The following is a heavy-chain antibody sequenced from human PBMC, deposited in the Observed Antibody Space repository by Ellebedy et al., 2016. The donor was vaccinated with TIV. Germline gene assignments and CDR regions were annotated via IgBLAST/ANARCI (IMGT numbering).Heavy chain of an antibody. CDR1: GFTFDSYA. CDR2: ISHDGSSQ. CDR3: ARDLDKSSGWYGGAAY. D-gene: IGHD6-19*01. J-gene: IGHJ4*02. V-gene: IGHV3-30-3*01. Sequence: PGGSLRLSCVASGFTFDSYAMHWVRQAPGKGLEWVAVISHDGSSQYYADSVKGRFTVSRDTSMTTVYLEMNSLRAEDTALYYCARDLDKSSGWYGGAAYWGQGTQVTVSS.